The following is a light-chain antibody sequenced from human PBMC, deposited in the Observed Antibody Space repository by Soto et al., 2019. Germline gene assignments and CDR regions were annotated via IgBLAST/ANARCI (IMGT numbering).Light chain of an antibody. J-gene: IGLJ2*01. V-gene: IGLV2-14*01. Sequence: QSVLTQPASVSGSPGQSITISCTGTSSDVGGYNYVSWYQQHPGKAPKLMIYDVSNRPSGVSNRFSGYKSGNTGSLTISGLQAEDEADYYCSSYTSSSPLVVVGGGTLLTVL. CDR3: SSYTSSSPLVV. CDR1: SSDVGGYNY. CDR2: DVS.